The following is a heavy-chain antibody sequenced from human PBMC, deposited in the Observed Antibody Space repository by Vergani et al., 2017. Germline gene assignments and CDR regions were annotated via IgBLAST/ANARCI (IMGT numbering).Heavy chain of an antibody. J-gene: IGHJ4*02. CDR3: TRESYTGSGSYAY. V-gene: IGHV3-74*01. D-gene: IGHD3-10*01. Sequence: EVHLVESGGGLVQPGGSLRLSCAASGFTFSNYWMHWVRQAPGKGLVWVSRINTDGSTTTYADPVKGRFTISRDNAKNTLYLQMNSLRAEDSAVYHCTRESYTGSGSYAYWGQGALVTVSS. CDR1: GFTFSNYW. CDR2: INTDGSTT.